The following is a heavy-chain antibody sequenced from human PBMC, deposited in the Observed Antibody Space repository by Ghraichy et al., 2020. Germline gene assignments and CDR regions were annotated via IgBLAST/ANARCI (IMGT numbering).Heavy chain of an antibody. J-gene: IGHJ4*02. CDR2: ISSSSSYI. V-gene: IGHV3-21*01. CDR1: GFTFSSYS. Sequence: GESLNISCAASGFTFSSYSMNWVRQAPGKGLEWVSSISSSSSYIYYADSVKGRFTISRDNAKNSLYLQMNSLRAEDTAVYYCARDTARAFDYWGQGTLVTVSS. CDR3: ARDTARAFDY. D-gene: IGHD5-18*01.